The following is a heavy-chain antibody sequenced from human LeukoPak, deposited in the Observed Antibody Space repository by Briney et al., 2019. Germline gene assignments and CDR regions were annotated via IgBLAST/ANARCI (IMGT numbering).Heavy chain of an antibody. Sequence: RASVTVSCKASGYTFTSYYMHWVRQAPGQGLEWMGRINPSGGSTSYAQKFQGRVTMTRDTSTSTVYMELSSLRSEDTAVYYCASPGYNYGHFDYWGQGTLVTVSS. CDR2: INPSGGST. J-gene: IGHJ4*02. D-gene: IGHD5-18*01. V-gene: IGHV1-46*01. CDR3: ASPGYNYGHFDY. CDR1: GYTFTSYY.